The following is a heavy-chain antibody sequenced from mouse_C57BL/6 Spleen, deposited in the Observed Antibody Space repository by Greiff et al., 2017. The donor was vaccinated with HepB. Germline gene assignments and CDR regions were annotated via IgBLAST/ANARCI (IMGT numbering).Heavy chain of an antibody. V-gene: IGHV1-52*01. CDR2: IDPSDSET. Sequence: QVQLQQPGAELVRPGSSVKLSCKASGYTFTSYWMHWVKQRPIQGLEWIGNIDPSDSETHYNQKFKDKATLTVDKSSSTAYMQLSSLTSEDSAVYYCARRESYDGYYSDWGQGTTLTVSS. CDR3: ARRESYDGYYSD. J-gene: IGHJ2*01. CDR1: GYTFTSYW. D-gene: IGHD2-3*01.